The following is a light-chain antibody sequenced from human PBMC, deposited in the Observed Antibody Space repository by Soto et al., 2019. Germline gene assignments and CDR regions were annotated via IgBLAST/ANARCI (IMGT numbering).Light chain of an antibody. Sequence: DIQMTQSPSSLSASVGDRVTITCRASQSITNYLNWYQQKPGKAPKLLIYAASSLQSGISSRFSGSGSGTHFTLTFSSLQPEDFATYYCQQSHSTPYTFGQGTKLEIK. CDR2: AAS. CDR3: QQSHSTPYT. V-gene: IGKV1-39*01. J-gene: IGKJ2*01. CDR1: QSITNY.